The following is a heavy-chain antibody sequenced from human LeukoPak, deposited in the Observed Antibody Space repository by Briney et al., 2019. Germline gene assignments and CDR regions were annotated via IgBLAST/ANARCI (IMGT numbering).Heavy chain of an antibody. CDR3: AGSIAAAEAFDY. J-gene: IGHJ4*02. CDR2: INHSGST. V-gene: IGHV4-34*01. D-gene: IGHD6-13*01. Sequence: TPSETLSLTCAVYGGSFSGYYWSWIRQPPGKGLEWIGEINHSGSTNYNPSLKSRVTISVDTSKNQFSLKLSSVTAADTAVYYCAGSIAAAEAFDYWGQGTLVTVSS. CDR1: GGSFSGYY.